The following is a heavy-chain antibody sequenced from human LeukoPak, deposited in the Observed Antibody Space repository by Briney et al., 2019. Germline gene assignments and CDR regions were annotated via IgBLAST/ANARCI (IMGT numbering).Heavy chain of an antibody. CDR3: ARGVGATDY. CDR1: GYTFTGYH. Sequence: GASVKVSCKTSGYTFTGYHMHWVRQATGQGLEWMGWMNPNSGNTGYAQKFQGRVTMTRNTSISTAYMELSSLRSEDTAVYYCARGVGATDYWGQGTLVTVSS. V-gene: IGHV1-8*02. D-gene: IGHD1-26*01. J-gene: IGHJ4*02. CDR2: MNPNSGNT.